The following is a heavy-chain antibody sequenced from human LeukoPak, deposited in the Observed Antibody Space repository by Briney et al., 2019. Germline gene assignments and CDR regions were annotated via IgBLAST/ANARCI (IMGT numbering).Heavy chain of an antibody. J-gene: IGHJ2*01. CDR2: IYHSGST. V-gene: IGHV4-30-2*01. Sequence: SETLSLTCAVFGGSISSGGYSWSWIRQPPGKGLEWIGYIYHSGSTYYNPSLKSRVTISVDRSKNQFSLKLSSVTAADTAAYYRARDSPGVYWYFDLWGRGTLVTVSS. CDR3: ARDSPGVYWYFDL. D-gene: IGHD3-10*01. CDR1: GGSISSGGYS.